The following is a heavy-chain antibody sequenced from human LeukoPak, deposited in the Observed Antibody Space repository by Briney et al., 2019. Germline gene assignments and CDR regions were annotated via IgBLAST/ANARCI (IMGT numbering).Heavy chain of an antibody. CDR3: TRGAGWLIDY. CDR2: FHNSGTS. D-gene: IGHD3-16*01. CDR1: DDSISAYY. Sequence: PSETLSLTCTVSDDSISAYYRGWIRPPPGKGREWIGYFHNSGTSTYNPSLKRRVTISADTSKNQFSLKLNSLTTADTAVYYCTRGAGWLIDYWGQGILVTVSS. V-gene: IGHV4-59*01. J-gene: IGHJ4*02.